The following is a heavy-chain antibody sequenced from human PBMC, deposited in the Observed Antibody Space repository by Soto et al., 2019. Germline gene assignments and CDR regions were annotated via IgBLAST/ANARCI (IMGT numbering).Heavy chain of an antibody. V-gene: IGHV1-69*13. CDR2: IIPIFGTA. D-gene: IGHD6-6*01. Sequence: SVKVSCKASGGTFSSYAISWVRQAPGQGLEWMGGIIPIFGTANYAQKFQGRVTITAEESTSTAYMELSSLRSEDTAVYYCARVPYSSSFWFGPWGQGTLVTVS. J-gene: IGHJ5*02. CDR3: ARVPYSSSFWFGP. CDR1: GGTFSSYA.